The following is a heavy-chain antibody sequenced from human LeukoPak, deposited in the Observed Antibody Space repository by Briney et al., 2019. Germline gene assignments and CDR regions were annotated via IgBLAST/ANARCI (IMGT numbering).Heavy chain of an antibody. CDR3: ARLEWGSAGSGSFDH. D-gene: IGHD6-25*01. V-gene: IGHV4-39*01. J-gene: IGHJ4*01. CDR1: GGSISSTSHH. Sequence: PSETLSLTCTVPGGSISSTSHHWGWIRQPPGKGLEWIGAIYYNGYTYYNPSLRSRVTISVITSKNQFSLKLSSVTAADTAVYYCARLEWGSAGSGSFDHWGHGTLVTVSS. CDR2: IYYNGYT.